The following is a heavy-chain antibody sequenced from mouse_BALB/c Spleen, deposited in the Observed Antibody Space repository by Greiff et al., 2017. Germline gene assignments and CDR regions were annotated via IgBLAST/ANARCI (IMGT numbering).Heavy chain of an antibody. V-gene: IGHV3-8*02. CDR2: ISYSGST. CDR1: GDSITSGY. Sequence: VQLQQSGPSLVKPSQTLSLTCSVTGDSITSGYWNWIRKFPGNKLEYMGYISYSGSTYYNPSLKSRISITRDTSKNQYYLQLNSVTTEDTATYYCARALYGNYGYFDVWGAGTTVTVSS. D-gene: IGHD2-1*01. CDR3: ARALYGNYGYFDV. J-gene: IGHJ1*01.